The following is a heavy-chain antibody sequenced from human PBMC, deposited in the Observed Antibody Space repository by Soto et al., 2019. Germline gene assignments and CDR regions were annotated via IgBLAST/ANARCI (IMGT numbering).Heavy chain of an antibody. D-gene: IGHD6-19*01. CDR1: GYTFTSYA. CDR2: INAGNGNT. V-gene: IGHV1-3*01. Sequence: QVQLVQSGAEVKKPGASVKVSCKASGYTFTSYAMHWVRQAPGQRLEWMGWINAGNGNTKYSQKFQGRVTIIRDTAASTAYMELSSLRSEDTAVYYCASRQVVAGTNDYYYGMDVWGQGTTLTVSS. CDR3: ASRQVVAGTNDYYYGMDV. J-gene: IGHJ6*02.